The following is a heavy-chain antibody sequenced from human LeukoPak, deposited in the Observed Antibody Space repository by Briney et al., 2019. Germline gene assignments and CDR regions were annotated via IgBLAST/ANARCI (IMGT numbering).Heavy chain of an antibody. J-gene: IGHJ4*02. CDR3: AKVGTTVTTDFDY. CDR1: GFTFSSYA. D-gene: IGHD4-17*01. V-gene: IGHV3-23*01. Sequence: GGSLRLSCAAAGFTFSSYAMSWGRHAPGKGLEWVSAISGSGGSTYYADSVKGRFTISRDNSKNTLYLQMNSLRAEDTAVYYCAKVGTTVTTDFDYWGQGTLVTVSS. CDR2: ISGSGGST.